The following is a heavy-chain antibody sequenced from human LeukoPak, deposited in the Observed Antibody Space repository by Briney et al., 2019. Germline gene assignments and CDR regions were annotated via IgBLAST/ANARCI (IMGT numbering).Heavy chain of an antibody. CDR2: MYYSGRI. Sequence: RTSHTLSLTYTVSGAYISSTSYYWGWLRQPPWKGLQTFGKMYYSGRIYYSPSRKSRLTMSVDTSRNHFSLKLSSVTAADTAVYYCARHSYSSGWHAHFDYWGEGTVVGVSS. CDR1: GAYISSTSYY. J-gene: IGHJ4*02. V-gene: IGHV4-39*01. CDR3: ARHSYSSGWHAHFDY. D-gene: IGHD6-19*01.